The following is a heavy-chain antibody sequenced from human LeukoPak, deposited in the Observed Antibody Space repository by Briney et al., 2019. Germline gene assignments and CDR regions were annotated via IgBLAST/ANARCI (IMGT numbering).Heavy chain of an antibody. Sequence: GGALRLSCAASLVTLSSDSMNWVRPAPEKGLEWVSSICSSSRYINYADSLKGRFTISRDKAKNSLYLQINSLRAEDTAVYYCARDRSYSNSMDVWGQGTRVTVSS. J-gene: IGHJ6*02. CDR1: LVTLSSDS. CDR3: ARDRSYSNSMDV. V-gene: IGHV3-21*01. CDR2: ICSSSRYI. D-gene: IGHD4-11*01.